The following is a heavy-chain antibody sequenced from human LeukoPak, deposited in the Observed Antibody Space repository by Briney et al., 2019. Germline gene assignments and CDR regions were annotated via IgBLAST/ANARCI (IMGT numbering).Heavy chain of an antibody. D-gene: IGHD1-7*01. CDR2: IYYSGST. CDR3: ARGQGTYFYYYYYMDV. J-gene: IGHJ6*03. CDR1: GGSISSSSYY. V-gene: IGHV4-39*07. Sequence: PSETLSLTCTVSGGSISSSSYYWGWIRQPPGKGLEWIGSIYYSGSTNYSPALKSRVTISLDTSKNQFSLKLFSVTAADTAVYYCARGQGTYFYYYYYMDVWGKGTTVTVSS.